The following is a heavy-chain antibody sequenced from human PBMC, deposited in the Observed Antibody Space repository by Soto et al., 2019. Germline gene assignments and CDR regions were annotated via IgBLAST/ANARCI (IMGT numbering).Heavy chain of an antibody. Sequence: LRLSCAASGFTFSSYAMHWVRQAPGKGLEWVAVISYDGSNKYYADSVKGRFTISRDNSKNTLYLQMNSLRAEDTAVYYCARETSRAFDYWGQGTRVTVSS. V-gene: IGHV3-30-3*01. CDR1: GFTFSSYA. CDR3: ARETSRAFDY. J-gene: IGHJ4*02. D-gene: IGHD6-13*01. CDR2: ISYDGSNK.